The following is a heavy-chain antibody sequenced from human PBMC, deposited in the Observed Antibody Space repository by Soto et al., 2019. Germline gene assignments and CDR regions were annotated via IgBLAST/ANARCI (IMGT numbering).Heavy chain of an antibody. Sequence: QLQLHESGPGLVQPSETLSLSCTVSGGSISSSAYYWAWIRQPPGKGLEWIGTIYYGGDTYYNPSLKSRVTISVDTSKSQFSLRLSSVAASDSAVYYCARLFWVTAASRGQTEEYSGQGTLVIVSS. D-gene: IGHD2-2*01. CDR2: IYYGGDT. V-gene: IGHV4-39*01. J-gene: IGHJ4*02. CDR1: GGSISSSAYY. CDR3: ARLFWVTAASRGQTEEY.